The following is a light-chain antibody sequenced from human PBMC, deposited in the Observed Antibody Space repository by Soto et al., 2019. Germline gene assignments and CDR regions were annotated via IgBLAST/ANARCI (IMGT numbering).Light chain of an antibody. CDR1: QSLNRD. CDR2: GAS. CDR3: QQYKNLPGT. Sequence: IVMTQSPATLSMSPGERATLSCRASQSLNRDLAWYQQKPGQSPRLLIFGASIRATGIPARFSGSGSGTEFTLTIGSLQSEDCALYYCQQYKNLPGTFGQGTKVEI. V-gene: IGKV3-15*01. J-gene: IGKJ1*01.